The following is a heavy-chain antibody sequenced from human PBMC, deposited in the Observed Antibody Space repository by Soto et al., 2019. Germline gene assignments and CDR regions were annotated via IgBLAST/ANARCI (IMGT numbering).Heavy chain of an antibody. V-gene: IGHV4-39*01. CDR1: GGSISSSSYC. CDR3: AWTMVRGVIITDYYYMDV. J-gene: IGHJ6*03. Sequence: PAETLSLTCTVSGGSISSSSYCWGWIRQPPGKGLEWIGSIYYSGSTYYNPSLKSRVTISVDTSKNQFSLKLSSVTAADTAVYYCAWTMVRGVIITDYYYMDVWGKGTTVTVSS. CDR2: IYYSGST. D-gene: IGHD3-10*01.